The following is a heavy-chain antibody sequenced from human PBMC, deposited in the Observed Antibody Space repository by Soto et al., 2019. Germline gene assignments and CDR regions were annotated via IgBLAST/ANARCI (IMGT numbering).Heavy chain of an antibody. Sequence: QVHLVQSGAEVRKPGASVKVSCKASGYTFTSYDINWVRQATGQGLEWMGWMNPNSGNTAYAQKFQGRVTMTRNTSISTAHMALSSLRSEDTAVYYCARERTRGFDPWGKGTLVTVSS. CDR1: GYTFTSYD. J-gene: IGHJ5*02. V-gene: IGHV1-8*01. CDR3: ARERTRGFDP. CDR2: MNPNSGNT.